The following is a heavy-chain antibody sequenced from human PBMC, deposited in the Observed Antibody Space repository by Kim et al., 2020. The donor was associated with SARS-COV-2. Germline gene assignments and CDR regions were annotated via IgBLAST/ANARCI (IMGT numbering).Heavy chain of an antibody. J-gene: IGHJ5*01. V-gene: IGHV4-59*01. CDR1: GGSISSYY. D-gene: IGHD1-1*01. Sequence: SDTLSLTCTVSGGSISSYYWSWIRQPPGKGLEWIGYIYYSGSTNYNPSLKSRVTISVDTSKNQFSLKLSSLTAADTAVYYCAREGLEHTGWFDPWGQGTLVTVSS. CDR2: IYYSGST. CDR3: AREGLEHTGWFDP.